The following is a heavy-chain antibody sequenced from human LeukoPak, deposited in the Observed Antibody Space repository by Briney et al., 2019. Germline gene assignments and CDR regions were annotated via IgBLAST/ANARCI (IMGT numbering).Heavy chain of an antibody. V-gene: IGHV4-4*07. D-gene: IGHD2-8*02. CDR2: IYSSATT. CDR1: GGSISTYY. J-gene: IGHJ3*02. Sequence: PSETLSLACTVSGGSISTYYWSWLRQPAGKGLEWIGRIYSSATTNLNPSLKSRVTLSIDASKNQVSLRLSSVTAADTAVYYCARGRYCTATICGGGDAFDIWGQGTVVTVSS. CDR3: ARGRYCTATICGGGDAFDI.